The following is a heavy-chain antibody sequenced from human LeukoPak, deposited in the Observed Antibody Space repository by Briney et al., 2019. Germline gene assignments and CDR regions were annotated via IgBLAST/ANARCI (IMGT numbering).Heavy chain of an antibody. CDR3: ARGSFDYGGNYPYYYYYYMDV. J-gene: IGHJ6*03. CDR2: IIPIFGTA. V-gene: IGHV1-69*05. CDR1: GYTFTGYY. Sequence: ASVKVSCKASGYTFTGYYMHWVRQAPGQGLEWMGRIIPIFGTANYAQKFQGRVTITTDESTSTAYMEMSSLRSEATAVYYCARGSFDYGGNYPYYYYYYMDVWGKGTTVTVSS. D-gene: IGHD4/OR15-4a*01.